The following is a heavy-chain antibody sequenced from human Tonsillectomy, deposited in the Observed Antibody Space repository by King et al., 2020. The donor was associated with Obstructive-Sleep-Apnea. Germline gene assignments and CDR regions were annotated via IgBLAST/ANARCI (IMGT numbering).Heavy chain of an antibody. CDR3: ARDGRVVVPAAMKPRYYYYGMDV. CDR2: ISAYNGNT. CDR1: GYTFISYG. V-gene: IGHV1-18*04. Sequence: QLVQSGAEVKKPGASVKVSCKASGYTFISYGISWVRQAPGQGLEWMGWISAYNGNTNYAQKLQGTVTMTPDTSTSTAYMGLRSLRADDTAVYYCARDGRVVVPAAMKPRYYYYGMDVWGQGTTVTVSS. J-gene: IGHJ6*02. D-gene: IGHD2-2*01.